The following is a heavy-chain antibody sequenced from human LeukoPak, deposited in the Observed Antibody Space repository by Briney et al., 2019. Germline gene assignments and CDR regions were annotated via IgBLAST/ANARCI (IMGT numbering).Heavy chain of an antibody. V-gene: IGHV3-23*01. CDR3: AREDYGDYVDY. D-gene: IGHD4-17*01. CDR1: GFTFRNYV. J-gene: IGHJ4*02. CDR2: ISGSGETT. Sequence: GGSLRLSCAASGFTFRNYVIHWVRQAPGKGLEWVSGISGSGETTFYADSVKGRFTISRDNSKNTVNLQMNSLRAEDTAVYYCAREDYGDYVDYWGQGTLVTVSS.